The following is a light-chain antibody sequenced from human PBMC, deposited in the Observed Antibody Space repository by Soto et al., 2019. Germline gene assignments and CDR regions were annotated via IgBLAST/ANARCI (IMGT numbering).Light chain of an antibody. J-gene: IGKJ1*01. CDR3: QHYNSYSEA. Sequence: DIQMTQSPSSLSASVGDRVTITCRASQGISTYLNWYQQKPGKAPKLLIYAASSLQSGVPSRFSGSRSGTEFTLTISSLQPDDFATYYCQHYNSYSEAFGQGTKVDIK. CDR1: QGISTY. CDR2: AAS. V-gene: IGKV1-16*01.